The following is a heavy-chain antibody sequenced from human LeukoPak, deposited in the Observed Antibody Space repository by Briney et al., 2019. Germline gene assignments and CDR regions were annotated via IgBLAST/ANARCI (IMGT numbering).Heavy chain of an antibody. D-gene: IGHD1-26*01. Sequence: GGSLRLSCTASGFTFGDYAMGWVRHALGKGLEWVGFIRNKAYGGTTQYAASVKGRFTISRDESKGIAYLQMNSLKTEDSAVYYCTREIDSGSYYVDYWGQGTLVTVSS. V-gene: IGHV3-49*04. CDR2: IRNKAYGGTT. CDR1: GFTFGDYA. CDR3: TREIDSGSYYVDY. J-gene: IGHJ4*02.